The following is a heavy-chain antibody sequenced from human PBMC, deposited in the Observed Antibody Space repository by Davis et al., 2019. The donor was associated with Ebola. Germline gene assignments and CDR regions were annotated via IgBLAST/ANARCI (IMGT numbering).Heavy chain of an antibody. CDR1: GYTFTGPY. CDR2: INPNSGGT. CDR3: ARGSGHPGDY. Sequence: ASVQVSCQASGYTFTGPYLHWVRQAPGQGLEWMGWINPNSGGTNYAQKLQGRVTMTTDTSTSTAYMELRSLRSEDTAVYYCARGSGHPGDYWGQGTLVTVSS. J-gene: IGHJ4*02. D-gene: IGHD2-15*01. V-gene: IGHV1-2*02.